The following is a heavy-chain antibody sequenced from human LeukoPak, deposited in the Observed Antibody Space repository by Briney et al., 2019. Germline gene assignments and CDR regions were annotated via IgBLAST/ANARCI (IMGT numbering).Heavy chain of an antibody. J-gene: IGHJ4*02. CDR3: ARGGGGYSYGYGPELDY. D-gene: IGHD5-18*01. CDR2: ISSSGSTI. CDR1: GFTFSSYE. Sequence: GGSLRLSCAASGFTFSSYEMNWVRQAPGKGLEWVSYISSSGSTIYYADSVKGRFTISRDNAKNSLYLQINSLRAEDTAVYYCARGGGGYSYGYGPELDYWGQGTLVTVSS. V-gene: IGHV3-48*03.